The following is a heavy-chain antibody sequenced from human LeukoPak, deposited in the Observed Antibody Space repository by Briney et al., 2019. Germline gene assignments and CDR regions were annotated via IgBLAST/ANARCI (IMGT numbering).Heavy chain of an antibody. V-gene: IGHV3-74*01. CDR2: INSDGSST. CDR3: ARAGVGDYFDY. Sequence: GGSLRLSCAASGFTFSSYWMHWVRQAPGKGLVWVSRINSDGSSTIYADSVKGRFTISRDNAKNTLYLQMNSLRAEDTAVYYCARAGVGDYFDYWGQGTLVTVSS. J-gene: IGHJ4*02. CDR1: GFTFSSYW. D-gene: IGHD3-10*01.